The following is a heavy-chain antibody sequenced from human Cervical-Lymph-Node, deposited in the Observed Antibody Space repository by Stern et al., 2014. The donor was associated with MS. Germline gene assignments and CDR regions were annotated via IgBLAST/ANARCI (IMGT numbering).Heavy chain of an antibody. D-gene: IGHD1-1*01. CDR2: IDYTGAT. Sequence: QVQLQESGPGLVKPSETLSLNCIVSGGSVNSGSYYWRWIRPPPGKGLEWIGYIDYTGATNYSPSLKGRVAISADTSKNQCSLKLSSVTAADTAVYYCARLDVALDYWGQGTLVTVSS. CDR1: GGSVNSGSYY. J-gene: IGHJ4*02. V-gene: IGHV4-61*01. CDR3: ARLDVALDY.